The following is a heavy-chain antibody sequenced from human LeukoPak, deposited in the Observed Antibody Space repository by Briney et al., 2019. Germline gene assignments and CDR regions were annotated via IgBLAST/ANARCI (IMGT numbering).Heavy chain of an antibody. Sequence: SVKVSCKASGGTFSSYAISWVRQAPGQGLEWMGRIIPILGIANYAQKFQGRVTITADKSTSTAYMELSSLRSEDTAVYYCARDIPDGDYVNWFDPWGQGTLVTVSS. V-gene: IGHV1-69*04. CDR1: GGTFSSYA. J-gene: IGHJ5*02. CDR3: ARDIPDGDYVNWFDP. D-gene: IGHD4-17*01. CDR2: IIPILGIA.